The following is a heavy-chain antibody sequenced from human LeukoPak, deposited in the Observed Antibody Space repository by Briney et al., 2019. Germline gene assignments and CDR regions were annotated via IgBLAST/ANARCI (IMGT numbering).Heavy chain of an antibody. CDR1: GFTFSSYW. D-gene: IGHD2-2*01. J-gene: IGHJ3*02. CDR2: ISGSGGST. Sequence: GGSLRLSCAASGFTFSSYWMSWVRQAPGKGLEWVSAISGSGGSTYYADSAKGRFTISRDNSKNTLYLQMNSLRAEDTAVYYCAKNPKPAAIGDGAFDIWGQGTMVTVSS. CDR3: AKNPKPAAIGDGAFDI. V-gene: IGHV3-23*01.